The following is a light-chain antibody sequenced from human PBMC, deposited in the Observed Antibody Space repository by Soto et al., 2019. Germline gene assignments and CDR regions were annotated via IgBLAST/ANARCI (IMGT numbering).Light chain of an antibody. J-gene: IGKJ1*01. Sequence: DIQMTQSPSTLSASIGDRVTITCRASESIRTWLAWYQHKPGKAPKFLIYDASSLESGVPSRFSGSGSGTEFTLTISSLQPDDFAIYYCQQYNNYPRTFGQGTQ. CDR3: QQYNNYPRT. CDR1: ESIRTW. V-gene: IGKV1-5*01. CDR2: DAS.